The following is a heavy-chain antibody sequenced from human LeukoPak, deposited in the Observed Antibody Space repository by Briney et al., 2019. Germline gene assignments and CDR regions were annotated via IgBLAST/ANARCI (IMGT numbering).Heavy chain of an antibody. Sequence: SETLSLTCTVSGGSISSYYWSWIRQPAGKGLEWIGRIYTSGSTNYNPSPKSRVTMSVDTSKNQFSLKLSSVTAADTAVYYCAREGSSSWYRPGPSYYYYYGMDVWGQGTTVTVSS. V-gene: IGHV4-4*07. CDR3: AREGSSSWYRPGPSYYYYYGMDV. CDR2: IYTSGST. D-gene: IGHD6-13*01. CDR1: GGSISSYY. J-gene: IGHJ6*02.